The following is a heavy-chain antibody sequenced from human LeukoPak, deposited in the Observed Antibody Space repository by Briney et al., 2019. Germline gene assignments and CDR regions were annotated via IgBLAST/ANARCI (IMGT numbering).Heavy chain of an antibody. Sequence: PSETLSLTCTVSGGSISSGSYYWSWIRQPAGKGLEWIGRIYTSGSTNYNPSLKSRVTISVDTSKNQFSLKLSSVTAADTAVYYCARGLAYCGGDCFYYYYYMDVWGKGTTVTISS. CDR2: IYTSGST. V-gene: IGHV4-61*02. D-gene: IGHD2-21*02. CDR1: GGSISSGSYY. CDR3: ARGLAYCGGDCFYYYYYMDV. J-gene: IGHJ6*03.